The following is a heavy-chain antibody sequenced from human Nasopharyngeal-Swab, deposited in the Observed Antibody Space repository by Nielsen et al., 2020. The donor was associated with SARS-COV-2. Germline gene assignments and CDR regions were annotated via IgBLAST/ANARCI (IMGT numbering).Heavy chain of an antibody. CDR3: ARRSSRDYYDSSGYEDY. J-gene: IGHJ4*02. CDR1: GYPFPSYV. D-gene: IGHD3-22*01. CDR2: ISAYNGNT. Sequence: GDSLKLSCKASGYPFPSYVISWLHQAPGQGLEWMGWISAYNGNTNYAQKLQGRVTMTTDTSTSTAYMELRSLRSDDTAVYYCARRSSRDYYDSSGYEDYWGQGTLVTVSS. V-gene: IGHV1-18*01.